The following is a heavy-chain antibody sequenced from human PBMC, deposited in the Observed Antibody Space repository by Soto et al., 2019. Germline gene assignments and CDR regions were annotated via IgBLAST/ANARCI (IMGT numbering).Heavy chain of an antibody. CDR2: ISSSSSYI. J-gene: IGHJ6*02. D-gene: IGHD2-2*01. CDR3: ATVFDYGPAACSYDYGTHV. Sequence: PGGALRLSCAASGFTVSSYSMNLVRQCPGKGLEWVSSISSSSSYIYYADSVKGRFTISRDNAKNSLYLQMNSLRADDTAVYYCATVFDYGPAACSYDYGTHVWDQGIPVT. CDR1: GFTVSSYS. V-gene: IGHV3-21*01.